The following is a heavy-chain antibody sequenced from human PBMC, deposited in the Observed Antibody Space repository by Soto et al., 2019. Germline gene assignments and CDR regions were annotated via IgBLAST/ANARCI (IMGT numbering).Heavy chain of an antibody. V-gene: IGHV3-33*01. J-gene: IGHJ4*02. CDR1: GFTCSSYG. Sequence: GGSLRLSCAASGFTCSSYGMHWVRQAPGKGLEWVAVIWYDGSNKYYADSVKGRFTISRDNSKNTLYLQMNSLRAEDTAAYYCARHSLHETNYFDYWGQGTLVTVSS. CDR3: ARHSLHETNYFDY. CDR2: IWYDGSNK. D-gene: IGHD5-18*01.